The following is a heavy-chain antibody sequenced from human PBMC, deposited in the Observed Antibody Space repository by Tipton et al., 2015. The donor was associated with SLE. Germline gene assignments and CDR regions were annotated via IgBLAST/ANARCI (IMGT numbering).Heavy chain of an antibody. CDR2: ARVKAYGGTT. CDR3: ARDGTGYDSSGFDAFDI. CDR1: GFTFADYA. Sequence: SLRLSCTTSGFTFADYAMSWVRQAPGKGLEWVGVARVKAYGGTTEYAASVQGRFTISRDNAKNSLYLQMNSLRAEDTAVYYCARDGTGYDSSGFDAFDIWGQGTMVTVSS. D-gene: IGHD3-22*01. J-gene: IGHJ3*02. V-gene: IGHV3-49*04.